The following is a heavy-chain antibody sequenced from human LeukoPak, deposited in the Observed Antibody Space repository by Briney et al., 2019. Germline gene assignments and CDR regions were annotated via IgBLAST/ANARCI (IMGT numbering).Heavy chain of an antibody. CDR1: GFTFSNYG. D-gene: IGHD3-10*01. J-gene: IGHJ4*01. CDR2: IWYDGSNK. CDR3: ARDFYAGSKSYYIGY. Sequence: PGGSLRLSCAASGFTFSNYGMHWVRQAPGKGLEWVAVIWYDGSNKYYADSVKGRLTISRDNSKNTVYLQMNSLRAEDTAMYYCARDFYAGSKSYYIGYWGHGTLVTVSS. V-gene: IGHV3-33*01.